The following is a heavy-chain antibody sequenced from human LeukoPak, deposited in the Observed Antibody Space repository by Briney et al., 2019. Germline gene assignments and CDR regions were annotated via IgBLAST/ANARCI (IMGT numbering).Heavy chain of an antibody. CDR3: ARERYASSWYPFDY. D-gene: IGHD6-13*01. J-gene: IGHJ4*02. CDR1: GGSISSYY. CDR2: IYTSGST. Sequence: PSETLSLTCTVSGGSISSYYWSWIRQPAGKGLEWIGRIYTSGSTNYNPSLKSRVTMSVDTSKNQFSLKLSSVTAADTAVYYCARERYASSWYPFDYWGQGTLVTVSS. V-gene: IGHV4-4*07.